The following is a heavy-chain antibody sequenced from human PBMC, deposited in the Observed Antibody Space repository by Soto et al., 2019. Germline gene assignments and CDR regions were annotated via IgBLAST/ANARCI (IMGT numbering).Heavy chain of an antibody. CDR3: AKGDTTAVGTVDY. D-gene: IGHD6-13*01. CDR1: GFTFSTYA. V-gene: IGHV3-23*01. CDR2: ISGGGDNT. Sequence: EVQLLESGGGLVQPGGSLRLSCAASGFTFSTYAMTWVRQAPGKGLEWVSAISGGGDNTYYADSVKGRFTISRDNSKNTLYLPMNSLRVEDTALYYCAKGDTTAVGTVDYWGQGTLVTVSS. J-gene: IGHJ4*02.